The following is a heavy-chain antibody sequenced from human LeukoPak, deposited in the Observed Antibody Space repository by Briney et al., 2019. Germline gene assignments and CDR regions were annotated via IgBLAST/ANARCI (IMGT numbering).Heavy chain of an antibody. CDR2: MYYSGST. CDR1: GGSISSSSYY. V-gene: IGHV4-39*01. D-gene: IGHD5-24*01. Sequence: SETLSLTCTVSGGSISSSSYYWGWIRQPPGKGLEWIGSMYYSGSTFYIPSLKSRVTMSVDSSKSQFSLELTSVTAADTAVYYCASHLPHVVTPTILDYWGQGILVTVSP. J-gene: IGHJ4*02. CDR3: ASHLPHVVTPTILDY.